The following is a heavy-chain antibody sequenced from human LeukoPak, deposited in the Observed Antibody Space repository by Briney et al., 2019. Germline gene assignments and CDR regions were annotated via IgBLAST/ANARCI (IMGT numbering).Heavy chain of an antibody. CDR1: GYSFTSYW. CDR2: IYPGDSDT. V-gene: IGHV5-51*07. CDR3: ARRSGWYSGLNWFDP. D-gene: IGHD6-19*01. Sequence: GESLKISCKGSGYSFTSYWIGWVHQMPGKGLEWMGIIYPGDSDTRYSPSFQGQVTISADKSISTAYLQWSSLKASDTAMYYCARRSGWYSGLNWFDPWGQGTLVTVSS. J-gene: IGHJ5*02.